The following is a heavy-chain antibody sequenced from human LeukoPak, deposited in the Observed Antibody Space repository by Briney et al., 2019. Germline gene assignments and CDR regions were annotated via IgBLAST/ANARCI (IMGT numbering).Heavy chain of an antibody. V-gene: IGHV1-69*13. CDR3: ASGDFWSGPARNYFDY. CDR1: GGTFSSYA. J-gene: IGHJ4*02. Sequence: SVKVSCTASGGTFSSYAISWVRQAPGQGLEWMGGIIPVFPTAKYAQRFQDRVTITADESTRTAYMELSSLRSEDTAVYFCASGDFWSGPARNYFDYWGQGTLVTVSS. D-gene: IGHD3-3*01. CDR2: IIPVFPTA.